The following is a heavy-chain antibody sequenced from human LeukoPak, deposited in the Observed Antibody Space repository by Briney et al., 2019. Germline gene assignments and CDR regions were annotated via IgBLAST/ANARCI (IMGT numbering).Heavy chain of an antibody. Sequence: GGSLRLSCAASGFTFSSYAMSWVRQAPGKGLEWVSAISASGGTTYYADSVKGRFTMSRDNSKNTLYLQMNSLRAEDTAVYYCASLRPDDYGDYLGAFDIWGQGTMVTVSS. CDR3: ASLRPDDYGDYLGAFDI. V-gene: IGHV3-23*01. CDR1: GFTFSSYA. J-gene: IGHJ3*02. CDR2: ISASGGTT. D-gene: IGHD4-17*01.